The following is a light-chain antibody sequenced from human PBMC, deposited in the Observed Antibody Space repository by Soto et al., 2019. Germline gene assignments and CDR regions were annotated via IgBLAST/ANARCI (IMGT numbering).Light chain of an antibody. J-gene: IGKJ2*01. V-gene: IGKV3-11*01. CDR3: QQRTNWPPRYT. CDR1: QSVSSY. Sequence: EIVLTQSPATLSLSPGERATLSCRASQSVSSYFAWYQQKPGQSPRLLIYDTSNRATGIPARFSGSGSGTDFTLTISSLEREDFAVYFCQQRTNWPPRYTFGQGTKLEIK. CDR2: DTS.